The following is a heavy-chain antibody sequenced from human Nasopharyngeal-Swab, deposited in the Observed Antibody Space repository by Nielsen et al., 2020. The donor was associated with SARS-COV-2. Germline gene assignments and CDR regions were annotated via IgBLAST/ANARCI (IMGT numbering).Heavy chain of an antibody. Sequence: ASVQVSCKASAHTFISYGISWVRQAPGQGLEWVGWISGYMGDTDYAQKFQDRVTMTSDKSTITAYMELRSLRPDDTAVYYCATDSRVLGSASLDYWGQGTLVTVSS. CDR3: ATDSRVLGSASLDY. D-gene: IGHD3-10*01. CDR1: AHTFISYG. CDR2: ISGYMGDT. J-gene: IGHJ4*02. V-gene: IGHV1-18*01.